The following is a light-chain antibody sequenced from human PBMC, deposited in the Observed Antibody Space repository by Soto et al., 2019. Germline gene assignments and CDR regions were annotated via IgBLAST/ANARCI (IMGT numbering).Light chain of an antibody. CDR3: QKYNSAPNT. CDR1: RDISSS. Sequence: DVQMTQSPSSLSASVGDRVTITCRASRDISSSLAWYQQKPGKVPKLLIYAASTLYGGVQSRFSGSGSGTFFTLTINSLQPEDVATYYCQKYNSAPNTCGRGTRLEIK. CDR2: AAS. V-gene: IGKV1-27*01. J-gene: IGKJ2*01.